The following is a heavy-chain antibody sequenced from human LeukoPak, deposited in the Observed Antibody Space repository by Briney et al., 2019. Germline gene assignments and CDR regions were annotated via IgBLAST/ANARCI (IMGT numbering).Heavy chain of an antibody. D-gene: IGHD5-24*01. CDR2: IYYSGST. CDR3: ARSSRDGWDFDY. CDR1: GGSISSYY. V-gene: IGHV4-59*01. Sequence: SETLSRTCTMSGGSISSYYWSWIRQPPGKGLKWIGYIYYSGSTNYNPSLKSRVTISVDTSKNQFSLKLSSVTAADTAVYYCARSSRDGWDFDYWGQGTLVTVSS. J-gene: IGHJ4*02.